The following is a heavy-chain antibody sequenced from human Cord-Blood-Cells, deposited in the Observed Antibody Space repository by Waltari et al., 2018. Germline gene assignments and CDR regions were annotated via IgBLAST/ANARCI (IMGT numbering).Heavy chain of an antibody. D-gene: IGHD3-3*01. V-gene: IGHV4-34*01. J-gene: IGHJ1*01. CDR3: ASRGGVTIFGVVIISGPSSAYSQH. Sequence: QVQLQQWGAGLLKPSETLSLTCAVYGGSFSGYYWSWIRQPPGKGLEWIGEINHSGSTNYNPSLKSRVTISVDTSKNQFSLKLSSVTAADTAVYYCASRGGVTIFGVVIISGPSSAYSQHWGQGTLVTVSS. CDR2: INHSGST. CDR1: GGSFSGYY.